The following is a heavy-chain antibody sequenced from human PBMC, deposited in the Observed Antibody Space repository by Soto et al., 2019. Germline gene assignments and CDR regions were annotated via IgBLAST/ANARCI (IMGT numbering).Heavy chain of an antibody. CDR2: ISGSNNNI. J-gene: IGHJ4*02. Sequence: SLRLSCAVSAFNPRNYEINWVFQVPGKGLEWISKISGSNNNIYYADSVQGRFTISRDNANNVLFLQMNSLRAEDMATYHCATEELCGADCYFFKHWGQGTLVTVSS. CDR3: ATEELCGADCYFFKH. V-gene: IGHV3-48*03. CDR1: AFNPRNYE. D-gene: IGHD2-21*02.